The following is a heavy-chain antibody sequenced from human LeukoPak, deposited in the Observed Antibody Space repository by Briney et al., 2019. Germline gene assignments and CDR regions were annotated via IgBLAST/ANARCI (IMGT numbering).Heavy chain of an antibody. Sequence: GGSLRLSCAASGFTFSSYWMTWVRQAPGKGLEWVANIKPDGSVGYYVDSVRGWFIISRDNAGNSLYLQTNSLRVEDTAVYYCTQNLVAAAGDHWGQGTLLIVSS. CDR3: TQNLVAAAGDH. CDR2: IKPDGSVG. J-gene: IGHJ4*02. V-gene: IGHV3-7*01. D-gene: IGHD6-13*01. CDR1: GFTFSSYW.